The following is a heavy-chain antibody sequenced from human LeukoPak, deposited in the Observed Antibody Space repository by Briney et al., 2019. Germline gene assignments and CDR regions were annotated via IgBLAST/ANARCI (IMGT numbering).Heavy chain of an antibody. V-gene: IGHV3-64*01. CDR1: GFPFSSYA. CDR3: ARSPYYTAFDI. CDR2: ISSNGGST. D-gene: IGHD2-2*02. Sequence: GGSLRLSCAASGFPFSSYAMSWVRQAPGKGLEYVSAISSNGGSTYYANSVKGRFTISRDNSKNTLYLQMGSLRAEDMAVYYCARSPYYTAFDIWGQGTMVTVSS. J-gene: IGHJ3*02.